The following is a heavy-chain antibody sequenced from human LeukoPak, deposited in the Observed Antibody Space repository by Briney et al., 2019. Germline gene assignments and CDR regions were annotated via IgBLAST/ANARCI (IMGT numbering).Heavy chain of an antibody. Sequence: PGGSLRLSCAASGFTFRNSYGLHWVRPAPGKGLEWVAVISYDGSYIDYADSVRGRFTISRDNPKSTLYLQMNSLRDEDTAVYYCAKGYNGYDYAFDIWGQGTTVIVSS. V-gene: IGHV3-30*18. CDR2: ISYDGSYI. D-gene: IGHD5-12*01. J-gene: IGHJ3*02. CDR1: GFTFRNSYG. CDR3: AKGYNGYDYAFDI.